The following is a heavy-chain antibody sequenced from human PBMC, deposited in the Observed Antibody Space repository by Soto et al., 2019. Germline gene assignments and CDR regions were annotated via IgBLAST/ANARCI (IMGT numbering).Heavy chain of an antibody. Sequence: SSETLSLTCTVSGGSISSGGYYWSWIRQHPGKGLEWIGYIYYSGSTYYNPSLKSRVTISVDTSKNQFSLKLSSVTAADTAVYYCARDLYDSSGYFVFHRGHWFDPWGQGTLVTVSS. CDR2: IYYSGST. CDR1: GGSISSGGYY. V-gene: IGHV4-31*03. D-gene: IGHD3-22*01. J-gene: IGHJ5*02. CDR3: ARDLYDSSGYFVFHRGHWFDP.